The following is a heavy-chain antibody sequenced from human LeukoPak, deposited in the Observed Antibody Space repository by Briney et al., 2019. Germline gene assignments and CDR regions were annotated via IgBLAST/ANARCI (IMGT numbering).Heavy chain of an antibody. D-gene: IGHD2-15*01. Sequence: SETLSLTCTVFGGSISSYYWSWIRQPAGKGLEWIGRIYTSGSTNYNPSLKSRVTMSVDTSKNQFSLKLSSVTAADTAVYYCARAGRVGLVVVAAYFDYWGQGTLVTVSS. J-gene: IGHJ4*02. CDR1: GGSISSYY. CDR3: ARAGRVGLVVVAAYFDY. V-gene: IGHV4-4*07. CDR2: IYTSGST.